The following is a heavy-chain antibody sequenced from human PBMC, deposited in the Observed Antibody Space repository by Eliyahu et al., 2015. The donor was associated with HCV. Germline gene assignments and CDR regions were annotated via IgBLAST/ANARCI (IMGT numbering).Heavy chain of an antibody. CDR1: GGSISSDSYY. CDR3: ARTRSGWLFDY. CDR2: IYTSGST. Sequence: QVQLQESGPGLVKPSQTLSLTCTVXGGSISSDSYYWSWIRQPAGKGLEWIGRIYTSGSTYYNPSLKSRVTISIDTSKNQFSLKLTSVTAADTAVYYCARTRSGWLFDYWGQGTLVTVSS. V-gene: IGHV4-61*02. D-gene: IGHD6-19*01. J-gene: IGHJ4*02.